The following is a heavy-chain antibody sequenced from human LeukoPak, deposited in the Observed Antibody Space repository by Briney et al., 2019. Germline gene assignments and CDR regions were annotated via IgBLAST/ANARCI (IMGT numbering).Heavy chain of an antibody. CDR2: IYYSGST. D-gene: IGHD3-3*01. CDR1: GGSISSYY. J-gene: IGHJ6*03. CDR3: ARKRYYDFWSGHLSYYMDV. V-gene: IGHV4-59*12. Sequence: SETLSLTCTVSGGSISSYYWSWIRQPPGKGLEWIGYIYYSGSTNYNPSLKSRVTISVDTSKNQSSLKLSSVTAADTAVYYCARKRYYDFWSGHLSYYMDVWGKGTTVTVSS.